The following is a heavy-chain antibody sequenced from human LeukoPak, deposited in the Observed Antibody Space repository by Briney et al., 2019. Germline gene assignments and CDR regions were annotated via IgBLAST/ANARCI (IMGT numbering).Heavy chain of an antibody. D-gene: IGHD3-22*01. Sequence: PSETLSLACTVSGGSISSYYWSWIRQPAGKGLEWIGRIYTSGSTNYNPSLKSRVTMSVDTSKNQFSLRLSSVTAADTAVYYCARDYDSSGYYQGWFDPWAREPWSPSPQ. J-gene: IGHJ5*02. CDR3: ARDYDSSGYYQGWFDP. CDR1: GGSISSYY. CDR2: IYTSGST. V-gene: IGHV4-4*07.